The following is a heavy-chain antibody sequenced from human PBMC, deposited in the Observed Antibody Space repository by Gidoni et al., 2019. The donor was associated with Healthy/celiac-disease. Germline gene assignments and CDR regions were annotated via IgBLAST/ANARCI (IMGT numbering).Heavy chain of an antibody. V-gene: IGHV1-69*06. CDR1: GYPFSSYA. CDR2: IIPIFGTA. D-gene: IGHD6-6*01. J-gene: IGHJ4*02. CDR3: ASRIAARPDYFDY. Sequence: VQLAQSGAEVKKPGSSVNVSCKSSGYPFSSYASRGVRQAPGQGLEWMGGIIPIFGTANYAQKFQGRVTITADKSTSTAYMELSSLRSEDTAVYYCASRIAARPDYFDYWGQGTLVNVSS.